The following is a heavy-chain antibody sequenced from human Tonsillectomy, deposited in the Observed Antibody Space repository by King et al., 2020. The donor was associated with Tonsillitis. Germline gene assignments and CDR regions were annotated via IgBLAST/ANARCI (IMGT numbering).Heavy chain of an antibody. Sequence: VQLQESGPGLVKPSETLSLTCTVSGGSISSYYWSWIRQPPGKGLEWIGYMYYLGSTNYNPSLKSRVTISVDTSENQFSLKLSSVTAADTAVYYCARVELPYNWFDPWGQGTLVTVSS. CDR3: ARVELPYNWFDP. V-gene: IGHV4-59*01. J-gene: IGHJ5*02. CDR1: GGSISSYY. CDR2: MYYLGST. D-gene: IGHD1-7*01.